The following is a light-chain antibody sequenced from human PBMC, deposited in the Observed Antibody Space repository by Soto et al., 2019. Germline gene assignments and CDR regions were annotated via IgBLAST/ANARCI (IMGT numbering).Light chain of an antibody. V-gene: IGLV2-11*01. J-gene: IGLJ1*01. CDR3: CPSAGTYG. CDR1: SSDVGGYNY. Sequence: QSALTQPRSVSGSPGQSVTISCTGTSSDVGGYNYVSWYQQHPGKAPKLMIYDVSKRPSGVPDRFSGSKSGNTASLTISGLQAEHEADYYCCPSAGTYGFGTGTKV. CDR2: DVS.